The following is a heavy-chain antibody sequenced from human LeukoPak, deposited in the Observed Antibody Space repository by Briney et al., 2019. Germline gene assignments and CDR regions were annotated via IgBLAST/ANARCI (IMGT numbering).Heavy chain of an antibody. Sequence: SVKVSCKASGGTFSSYAISWVRQAPGQGLEWMGGIIPIFGTANYAQKFQGRVTITADESTSTAYMELSRLASDVTAVYFCARGTPGSYLGYWGQGTLVTVSS. V-gene: IGHV1-69*13. D-gene: IGHD3-16*02. J-gene: IGHJ4*02. CDR1: GGTFSSYA. CDR2: IIPIFGTA. CDR3: ARGTPGSYLGY.